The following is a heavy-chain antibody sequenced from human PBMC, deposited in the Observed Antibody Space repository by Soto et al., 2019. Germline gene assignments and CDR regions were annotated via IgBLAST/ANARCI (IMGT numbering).Heavy chain of an antibody. J-gene: IGHJ4*02. CDR2: IIPILGGT. Sequence: QVQLVQSGAEVKKPGSSVKVSCKVSGGTFSNYAISWVRQAPGQGLEWMGGIIPILGGTSYAQKFQGRVPFSEYEATSTAYMELTMLTSVDPSVYHCADLSLGYRFTSSCPPDYSGLGTLVTVAS. D-gene: IGHD5-18*01. CDR3: ADLSLGYRFTSSCPPDY. V-gene: IGHV1-69*12. CDR1: GGTFSNYA.